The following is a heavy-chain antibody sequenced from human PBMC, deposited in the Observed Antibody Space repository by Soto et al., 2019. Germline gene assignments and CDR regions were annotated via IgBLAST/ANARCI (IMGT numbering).Heavy chain of an antibody. CDR3: ARGGVPAAFYYYYGMDV. Sequence: SQTLSLTCAISGDSVSSNSAAWNWIRQSPSRGLEWLGRTYYRSKWYNDYAVSVKSRITINPDTSKNQFSLQLNSVTPEDTAVYYCARGGVPAAFYYYYGMDVWGQGTTVTVPS. CDR2: TYYRSKWYN. J-gene: IGHJ6*02. V-gene: IGHV6-1*01. D-gene: IGHD2-2*01. CDR1: GDSVSSNSAA.